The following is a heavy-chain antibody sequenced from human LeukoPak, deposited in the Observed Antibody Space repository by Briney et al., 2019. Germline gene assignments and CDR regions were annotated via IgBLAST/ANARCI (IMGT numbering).Heavy chain of an antibody. CDR3: ARGSGSSSWPYYNYYGMDV. V-gene: IGHV1-2*02. J-gene: IGHJ6*02. D-gene: IGHD6-13*01. Sequence: GASVKVSCKASGYTFTGYYMHWVRQAPGQGLEWMGWINPNSGGTNYAQKFQGRVTMTRDTSISTAYMELSRLRSDDTAVYYCARGSGSSSWPYYNYYGMDVWGQGTTVTVSS. CDR1: GYTFTGYY. CDR2: INPNSGGT.